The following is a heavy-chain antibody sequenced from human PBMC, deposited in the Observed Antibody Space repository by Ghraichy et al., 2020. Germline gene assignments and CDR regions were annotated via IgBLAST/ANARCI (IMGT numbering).Heavy chain of an antibody. CDR1: GFTFSSYA. J-gene: IGHJ6*02. Sequence: GGSLRLSCAASGFTFSSYAMSWVRQAPGKGLEWVSAIRGSGGSTYYADSVKGRFTISRDNSKNTLYLQMNSLRAEDTAVYYCAKEYSSGWYTGPSMDVWGQGTTVTVSS. CDR3: AKEYSSGWYTGPSMDV. V-gene: IGHV3-23*01. CDR2: IRGSGGST. D-gene: IGHD6-19*01.